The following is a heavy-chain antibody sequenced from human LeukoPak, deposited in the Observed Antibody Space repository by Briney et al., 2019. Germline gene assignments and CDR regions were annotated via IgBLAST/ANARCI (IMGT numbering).Heavy chain of an antibody. CDR2: ISSSSSYI. D-gene: IGHD2-2*01. V-gene: IGHV3-11*06. CDR3: ARVGKGYCSSTSCPPGY. CDR1: GFTFSDYY. Sequence: GGSLRLSCAASGFTFSDYYMSWIRQAPGKGLEWVSYISSSSSYIYYADSVKGRFTISRDNAKNSLYLQMNSLRAEDTAVYYCARVGKGYCSSTSCPPGYWGQGTLVTVSS. J-gene: IGHJ4*02.